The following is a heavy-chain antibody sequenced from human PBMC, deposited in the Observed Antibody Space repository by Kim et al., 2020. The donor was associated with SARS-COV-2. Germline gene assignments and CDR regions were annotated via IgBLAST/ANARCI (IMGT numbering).Heavy chain of an antibody. Sequence: SETLSLTCTVSGGSISSNSYYWGWVRQPPGKGLEWIGIISYRGTTFYAPSLRSRVSISVDTSKNQFSLHLTSVSAADTAVYYCARHCQMWLRLPFDFWG. V-gene: IGHV4-39*01. J-gene: IGHJ4*01. D-gene: IGHD5-12*01. CDR2: ISYRGTT. CDR1: GGSISSNSYY. CDR3: ARHCQMWLRLPFDF.